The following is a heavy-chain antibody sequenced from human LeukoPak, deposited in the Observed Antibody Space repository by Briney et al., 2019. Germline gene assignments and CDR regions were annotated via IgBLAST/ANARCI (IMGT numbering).Heavy chain of an antibody. V-gene: IGHV3-30*03. D-gene: IGHD3-22*01. J-gene: IGHJ4*02. Sequence: GRSLRLSCAASGFTFSSYGMHWVRQAPGKGLEWVAIISYDGSNKYYADSVKGRFTISRDNSKNTLYLQMNSLRPEDAAVYYCARAHGGGYYDSSNYLDYWGQGTLVTVSS. CDR1: GFTFSSYG. CDR2: ISYDGSNK. CDR3: ARAHGGGYYDSSNYLDY.